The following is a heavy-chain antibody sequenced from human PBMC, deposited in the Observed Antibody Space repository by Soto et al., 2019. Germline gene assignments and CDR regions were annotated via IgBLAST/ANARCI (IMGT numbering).Heavy chain of an antibody. Sequence: GGSLKVSCNSSGGTFISHVISWVRQAPGQGLEWMGGIIPIFGTANYAQKFQGRITISADESMSTAYMELTSLRSEDTAVYYCARTYGSGSYYNVQNYHYAMDVWGQGTTVTVSS. CDR3: ARTYGSGSYYNVQNYHYAMDV. CDR2: IIPIFGTA. D-gene: IGHD3-10*01. J-gene: IGHJ6*02. CDR1: GGTFISHV. V-gene: IGHV1-69*13.